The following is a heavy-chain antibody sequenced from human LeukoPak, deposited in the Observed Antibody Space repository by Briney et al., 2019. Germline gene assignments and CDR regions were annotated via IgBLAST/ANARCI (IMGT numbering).Heavy chain of an antibody. CDR1: GFIFDDYA. V-gene: IGHV3-43*02. J-gene: IGHJ4*02. D-gene: IGHD6-19*01. CDR3: ARESERSGRYDY. CDR2: ISGDGGST. Sequence: GGSLRLSCAAPGFIFDDYAIHWVRQAPGKGLEWVSLISGDGGSTFYADSVKGRFTISRDNSKNSLYLQMSSLRSEDTALYYCARESERSGRYDYWGQGTLVTVSS.